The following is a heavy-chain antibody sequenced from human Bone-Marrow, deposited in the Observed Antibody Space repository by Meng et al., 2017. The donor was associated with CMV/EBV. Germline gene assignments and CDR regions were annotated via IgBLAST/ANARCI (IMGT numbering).Heavy chain of an antibody. D-gene: IGHD5-18*01. CDR1: GFTFSSYA. CDR3: AKVSGGYSYGTFDY. J-gene: IGHJ4*02. V-gene: IGHV3-23*01. CDR2: ISGSGGST. Sequence: GGSLRLSCAASGFTFSSYAMSWVRQAPGKGLGWVSAISGSGGSTYYADSVKGRFAISSDNSKNTLYLQMNSLRAEDTAVYYCAKVSGGYSYGTFDYWGQGKLVNVAS.